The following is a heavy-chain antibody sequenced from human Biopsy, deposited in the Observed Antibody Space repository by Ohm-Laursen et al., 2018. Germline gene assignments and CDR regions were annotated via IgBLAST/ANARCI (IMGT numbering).Heavy chain of an antibody. D-gene: IGHD2/OR15-2a*01. V-gene: IGHV4-39*07. CDR2: IFYRGST. Sequence: GTLSLTCTVSGGSISNNNYYWGWIRQPPGKGLEWIGSIFYRGSTHYKPSLKSRVTISVDTSKNQFSLKLGSVTAADTAVYYCAKNLAVSSYALDIWGQGTMVTVSS. CDR1: GGSISNNNYY. J-gene: IGHJ3*02. CDR3: AKNLAVSSYALDI.